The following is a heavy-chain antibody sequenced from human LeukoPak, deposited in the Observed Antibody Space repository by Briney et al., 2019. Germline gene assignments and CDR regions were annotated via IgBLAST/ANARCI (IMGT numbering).Heavy chain of an antibody. CDR3: VKGRGVITTVTTHYFDY. V-gene: IGHV3-64D*09. D-gene: IGHD4-11*01. CDR2: ISNNGGST. Sequence: GGSLRLSCAASGFTFSSYEMNWVRQAPGKGLEYVSAISNNGGSTYYADSVKDRFTISRDNSKNTLFLQMSSLRADDTAVYYCVKGRGVITTVTTHYFDYWGQGTLVTVSS. CDR1: GFTFSSYE. J-gene: IGHJ4*02.